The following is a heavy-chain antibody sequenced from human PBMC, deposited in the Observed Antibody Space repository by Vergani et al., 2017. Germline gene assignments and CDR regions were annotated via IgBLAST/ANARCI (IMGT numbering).Heavy chain of an antibody. V-gene: IGHV1-69*01. J-gene: IGHJ6*03. CDR1: GGTFSSYA. CDR2: IIPIFGTA. D-gene: IGHD3-9*01. Sequence: QVQLVQSGAEVKKPGSSVKVSCKASGGTFSSYAISWVRQAPGQGLEWMGGIIPIFGTANYAQKFQGRVTITADESTSTAYMELSSLRSEDTAVYYCARGDNYDILTGYPISYYYYYYMDVWGKGTTVTVSS. CDR3: ARGDNYDILTGYPISYYYYYYMDV.